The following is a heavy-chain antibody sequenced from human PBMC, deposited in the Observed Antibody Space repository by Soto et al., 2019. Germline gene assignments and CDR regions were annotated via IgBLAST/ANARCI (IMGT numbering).Heavy chain of an antibody. CDR1: GGTFSSYA. D-gene: IGHD1-1*01. J-gene: IGHJ4*02. V-gene: IGHV1-69*13. Sequence: SVKVSCKXSGGTFSSYAISWVRQAPGQGLEWMGGIIPIFGTANYAQKFQGRVTITADESTSTAYMELSSLRSEDTAVYYCASSSGTTSPSADYWGQGTLVTSPQ. CDR3: ASSSGTTSPSADY. CDR2: IIPIFGTA.